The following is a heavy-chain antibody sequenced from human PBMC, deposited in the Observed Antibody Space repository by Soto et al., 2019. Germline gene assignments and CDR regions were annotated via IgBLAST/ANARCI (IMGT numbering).Heavy chain of an antibody. J-gene: IGHJ6*02. V-gene: IGHV1-8*02. CDR2: MNPINGAT. Sequence: ASVKVSCKASGYDFTAYDINWVRQASGQGLEWMGWMNPINGATGSARRFQGRVSMTRNTATDTAYMELTSLRLDDTAVYYCGRGPSPRAPAGGTPYYYAMDVWGQGTTVTVSS. D-gene: IGHD6-13*01. CDR1: GYDFTAYD. CDR3: GRGPSPRAPAGGTPYYYAMDV.